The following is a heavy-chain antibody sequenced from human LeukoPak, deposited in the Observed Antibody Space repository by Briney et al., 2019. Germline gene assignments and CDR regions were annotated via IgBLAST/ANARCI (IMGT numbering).Heavy chain of an antibody. CDR2: ISGSGDST. D-gene: IGHD2-2*01. J-gene: IGHJ6*03. CDR1: GFTFSSYW. Sequence: GGSLRLSCAASGFTFSSYWMSWVRQAPGKGLEWVSGISGSGDSTYYADSVKGRFTISRDNSKNTLYLQMNSLRAEDTAVYYCAKHQRDIVVVPAGVGYYMDVWGKGTTVTVSS. V-gene: IGHV3-23*01. CDR3: AKHQRDIVVVPAGVGYYMDV.